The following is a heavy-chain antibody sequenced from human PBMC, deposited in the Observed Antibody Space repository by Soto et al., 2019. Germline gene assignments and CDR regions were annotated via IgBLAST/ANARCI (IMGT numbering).Heavy chain of an antibody. CDR1: GGSISSSNW. D-gene: IGHD6-19*01. CDR2: IYHSVST. J-gene: IGHJ4*02. CDR3: ARELYSSGWPVPFYFDY. V-gene: IGHV4-4*02. Sequence: PSETLSLTGAVSGGSISSSNWWSCVRQPPGKGLEWIGEIYHSVSTNYNPSLKSRVTISVDKSKNQFSLKLSSVTAADTAVYYCARELYSSGWPVPFYFDYWGQGTLVTVSS.